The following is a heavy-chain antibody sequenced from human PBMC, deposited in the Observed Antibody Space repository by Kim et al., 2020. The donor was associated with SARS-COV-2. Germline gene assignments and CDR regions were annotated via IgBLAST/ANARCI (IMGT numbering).Heavy chain of an antibody. Sequence: SETLSRTCTVSGGSISSGGYYWSWIRQHPGKGLEWIGYIYYSGSTYYNPSLKSRVTISVDTSKNQFSLKLSSVTAADTAVYYCASFGLLLAAAVDYWGQGTLVTVSS. V-gene: IGHV4-31*03. CDR1: GGSISSGGYY. D-gene: IGHD2-15*01. CDR2: IYYSGST. CDR3: ASFGLLLAAAVDY. J-gene: IGHJ4*02.